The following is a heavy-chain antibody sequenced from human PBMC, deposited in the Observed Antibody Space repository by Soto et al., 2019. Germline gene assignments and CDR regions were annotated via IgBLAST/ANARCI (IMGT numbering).Heavy chain of an antibody. Sequence: SETLSLTCTVSGGSISSYYWSWVRQPPGKGLEWIGYSYYSGSTNYNPSLKSRGTISVDTSKNQFSLKLSPGTAADTAVYYCATETLVNGLDAWGQGTLVTVSS. CDR3: ATETLVNGLDA. CDR1: GGSISSYY. CDR2: SYYSGST. D-gene: IGHD2-8*02. J-gene: IGHJ5*02. V-gene: IGHV4-59*01.